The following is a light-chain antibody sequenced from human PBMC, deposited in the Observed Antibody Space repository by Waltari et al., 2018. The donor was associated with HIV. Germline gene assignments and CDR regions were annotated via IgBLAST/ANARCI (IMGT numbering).Light chain of an antibody. CDR2: GNN. V-gene: IGLV1-40*01. CDR3: QSYDRTLSVI. J-gene: IGLJ2*01. CDR1: SSKIGAGYD. Sequence: QSVLTQPPSVSGAPGQRVTIPCTGGSSKIGAGYDVQWYQQLPGTAPKLLIYGNNNRPSGVPDRFSGSKSGTSASLAITGLQAEDEADYYCQSYDRTLSVIFGGGTKLTVL.